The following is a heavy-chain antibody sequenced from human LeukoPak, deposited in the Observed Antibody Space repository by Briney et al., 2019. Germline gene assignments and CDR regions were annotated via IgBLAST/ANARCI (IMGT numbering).Heavy chain of an antibody. CDR1: GGSVSSGSYY. CDR3: ARVPPGYCSSTSCYEWGRFDY. J-gene: IGHJ4*02. CDR2: IYYSGST. V-gene: IGHV4-61*01. Sequence: SETLSLTCTVSGGSVSSGSYYWSWIRQPPGTGLEWIGYIYYSGSTNYNPSLKSRVTISVDKSKNQFSLKLSSVTAADTAVYYCARVPPGYCSSTSCYEWGRFDYWGQGTLVTVSS. D-gene: IGHD2-2*01.